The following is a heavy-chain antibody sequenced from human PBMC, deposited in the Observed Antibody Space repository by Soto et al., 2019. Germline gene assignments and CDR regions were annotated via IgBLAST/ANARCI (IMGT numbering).Heavy chain of an antibody. CDR3: AREVAARYYYYYYYMDV. CDR1: GFTFSGYG. D-gene: IGHD6-6*01. J-gene: IGHJ6*03. Sequence: PGGSLRLSCAASGFTFSGYGMHWVRQAPGKGLEWVAVIWYDGSNKYYADSVKGRFTISRDNSKNTLYLQMNSLRAEDTAVYYCAREVAARYYYYYYYMDVWGKGTTVTVSS. CDR2: IWYDGSNK. V-gene: IGHV3-33*01.